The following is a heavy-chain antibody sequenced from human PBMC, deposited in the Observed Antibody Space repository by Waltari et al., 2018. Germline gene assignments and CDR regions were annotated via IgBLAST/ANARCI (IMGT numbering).Heavy chain of an antibody. Sequence: QVQLQESGPGLVKPSQTLSLTGTGSSGPISSGGYFWSWIRQHPGEGLECIGCISHRGSTYYNPSLKIRVTISVDRSKNQFSLKLSSVTAADTAVYYCASMVRGVEIDYWGQGSLVTVSS. CDR2: ISHRGST. V-gene: IGHV4-30-2*01. D-gene: IGHD3-10*01. J-gene: IGHJ4*02. CDR3: ASMVRGVEIDY. CDR1: SGPISSGGYF.